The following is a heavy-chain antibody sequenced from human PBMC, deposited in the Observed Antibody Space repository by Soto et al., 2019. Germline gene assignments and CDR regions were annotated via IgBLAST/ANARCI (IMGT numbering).Heavy chain of an antibody. Sequence: ASVKVSCKASGYTFTGYYMHWVRQAPGQGLEWMGWINPNSGGTNYAQKFQGWVTMTRDTSISTAYMELSRLRSDDTAVYYCARAPSVTGRPNAFDIWGQGTMVTVSS. D-gene: IGHD7-27*01. J-gene: IGHJ3*02. V-gene: IGHV1-2*04. CDR3: ARAPSVTGRPNAFDI. CDR2: INPNSGGT. CDR1: GYTFTGYY.